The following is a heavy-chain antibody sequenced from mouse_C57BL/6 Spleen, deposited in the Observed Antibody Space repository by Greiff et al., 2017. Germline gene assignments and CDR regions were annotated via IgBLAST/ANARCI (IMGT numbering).Heavy chain of an antibody. CDR1: GYTFTSYT. D-gene: IGHD1-1*01. J-gene: IGHJ1*03. V-gene: IGHV1-4*01. Sequence: QVQLQQSGAELARPGASVKMSCKASGYTFTSYTMHWVKQRPGQGLEWIGYINPSSGYTKYNQKFKDKATLTADKSSSTAYMQLSSLTSEDSAVYYCARRDYGSSPYWYFDVWGTGTTVTVSS. CDR2: INPSSGYT. CDR3: ARRDYGSSPYWYFDV.